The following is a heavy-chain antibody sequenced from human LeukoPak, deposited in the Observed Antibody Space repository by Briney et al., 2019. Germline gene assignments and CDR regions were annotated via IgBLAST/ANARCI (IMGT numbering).Heavy chain of an antibody. CDR1: GGSISSGGYS. D-gene: IGHD3-22*01. J-gene: IGHJ4*02. Sequence: SETLSLTCAVSGGSISSGGYSWSWIRQPPVKGLEWIGYIYHSGSTYYNPSLKSRVTISVDRSKNQFSLKLSSVTAADTAVYYCARGSLGRGYYLDYWDQGTLVTVSS. CDR2: IYHSGST. V-gene: IGHV4-30-2*01. CDR3: ARGSLGRGYYLDY.